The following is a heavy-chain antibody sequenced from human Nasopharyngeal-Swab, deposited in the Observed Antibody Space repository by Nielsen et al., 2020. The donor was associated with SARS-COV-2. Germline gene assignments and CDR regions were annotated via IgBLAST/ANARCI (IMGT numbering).Heavy chain of an antibody. CDR2: LYFDGTNE. CDR3: ARDRGWFNWFDP. J-gene: IGHJ5*02. D-gene: IGHD6-19*01. CDR1: GFSFSHFA. V-gene: IGHV3-33*01. Sequence: LKISCVASGFSFSHFAMHWVRQAPGKGLEWVAVLYFDGTNEHYADSVKGRFTISRDNSQNTVYLQMNSLRAEDTAIYYCARDRGWFNWFDPWGQGTLVSVSS.